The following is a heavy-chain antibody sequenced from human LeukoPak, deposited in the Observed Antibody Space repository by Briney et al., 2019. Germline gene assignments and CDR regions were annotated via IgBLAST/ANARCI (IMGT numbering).Heavy chain of an antibody. CDR1: GYTLTELS. Sequence: GASVKVSCKVSGYTLTELSMHWVRQAPGKGLEWMGGFDPEDGETIYAQKFQGRVTMTEDTSTDTAYMELSSLRSEDTAVYYCATVGIAAALDAFDIWGQGTMVTVSS. V-gene: IGHV1-24*01. CDR2: FDPEDGET. D-gene: IGHD6-13*01. J-gene: IGHJ3*02. CDR3: ATVGIAAALDAFDI.